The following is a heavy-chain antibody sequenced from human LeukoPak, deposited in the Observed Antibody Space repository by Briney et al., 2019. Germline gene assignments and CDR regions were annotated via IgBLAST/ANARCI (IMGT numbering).Heavy chain of an antibody. CDR2: AYYTGTS. J-gene: IGHJ4*02. CDR3: ATVSGTSSILY. Sequence: SETLSLTCTVSGGSISSYYWSWVRQPPGKGLEWLGYAYYTGTSNYNPSLKSRLNISVDTSKNQFSLTLTSVTAADTAVYYCATVSGTSSILYWGQGTLVTVSS. CDR1: GGSISSYY. D-gene: IGHD2-2*01. V-gene: IGHV4-59*01.